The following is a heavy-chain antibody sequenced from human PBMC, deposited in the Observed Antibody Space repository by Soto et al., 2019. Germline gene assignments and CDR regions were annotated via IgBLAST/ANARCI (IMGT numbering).Heavy chain of an antibody. Sequence: GASVMVSCKASGGTFSSYTISWVRQAPGKGLEWMGRIIPILGIANYAQKLQGRVTITADKSTSTAYMELSSLRSEDTAVYYCARGGVITRGFDYWGQGTLVTVSS. J-gene: IGHJ4*02. CDR1: GGTFSSYT. CDR3: ARGGVITRGFDY. V-gene: IGHV1-69*02. CDR2: IIPILGIA. D-gene: IGHD3-10*01.